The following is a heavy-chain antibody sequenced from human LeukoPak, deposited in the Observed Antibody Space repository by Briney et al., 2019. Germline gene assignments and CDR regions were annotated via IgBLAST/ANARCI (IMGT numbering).Heavy chain of an antibody. CDR2: IYSGGST. CDR1: GFTVSNNY. V-gene: IGHV3-53*01. Sequence: GGSLRLSCAASGFTVSNNYMSWVRQAPGKGLEWVSVIYSGGSTYYADSEKGRFTISRDSSKNTLYLQMNSLRAEGTAVYYCARDSLGMSTLDSWGQGTLVTVSS. D-gene: IGHD5/OR15-5a*01. J-gene: IGHJ4*02. CDR3: ARDSLGMSTLDS.